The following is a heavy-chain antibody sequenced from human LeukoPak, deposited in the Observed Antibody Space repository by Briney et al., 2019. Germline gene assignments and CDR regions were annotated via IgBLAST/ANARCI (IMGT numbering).Heavy chain of an antibody. CDR2: INYSGST. Sequence: SETLSLTCAVYGGSFSGYYWSWIRQPPGKGLEWIGEINYSGSTNYNPSLKSRVTISVDTSKNQFSLKLSSVTAADTAVYYCARAIRGKNVDTAMVTRFDYWGQGTLVTVSS. D-gene: IGHD5-18*01. CDR3: ARAIRGKNVDTAMVTRFDY. V-gene: IGHV4-34*01. CDR1: GGSFSGYY. J-gene: IGHJ4*02.